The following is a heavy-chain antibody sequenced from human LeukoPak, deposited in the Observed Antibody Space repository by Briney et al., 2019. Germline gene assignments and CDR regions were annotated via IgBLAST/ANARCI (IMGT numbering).Heavy chain of an antibody. D-gene: IGHD4-17*01. CDR3: TRVYGTINFDY. CDR2: INNSGDST. J-gene: IGHJ4*02. CDR1: GFTFSTYA. V-gene: IGHV3-23*01. Sequence: GGSLRLSCAASGFTFSTYAMSWVRQTPGKGLEWVSVINNSGDSTNDADSVKGRFTISRDNSKSTLYLQMNSLKTEDTAVYYCTRVYGTINFDYWGQGTLVTVSS.